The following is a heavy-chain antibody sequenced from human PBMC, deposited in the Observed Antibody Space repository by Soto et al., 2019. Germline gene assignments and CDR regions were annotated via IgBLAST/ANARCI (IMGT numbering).Heavy chain of an antibody. CDR1: GFSFSSSS. CDR3: ARDGRPLDY. V-gene: IGHV3-48*02. Sequence: GGSLRLSCAASGFSFSSSSMSWVRQAPGKGLEWVSYISSISTTIDYADSVKGRFTVSRDNAKNSLYLQMNSLRDDDTAVYYCARDGRPLDYWGQGTLVTVSS. J-gene: IGHJ4*02. CDR2: ISSISTTI.